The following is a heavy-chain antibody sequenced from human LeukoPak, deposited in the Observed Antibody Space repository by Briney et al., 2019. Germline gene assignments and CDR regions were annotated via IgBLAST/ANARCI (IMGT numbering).Heavy chain of an antibody. D-gene: IGHD6-13*01. CDR1: GYSISSGYY. CDR3: ARGAAAGNDY. Sequence: SETLSLTCTVSGYSISSGYYWGWIRQPPGKGLEWIGSIYHSGSTYYNPSLKSRVTISVDTSKNQFSLKLSSVTAADTAVYYCARGAAAGNDYWGQGTLVTVSS. CDR2: IYHSGST. J-gene: IGHJ4*02. V-gene: IGHV4-38-2*02.